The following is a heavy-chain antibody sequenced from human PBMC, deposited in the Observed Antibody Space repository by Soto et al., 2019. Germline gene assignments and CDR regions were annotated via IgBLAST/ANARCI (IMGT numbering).Heavy chain of an antibody. CDR1: GYTFTNYC. J-gene: IGHJ6*02. Sequence: ASVEVSCKASGYTFTNYCVSWGRQAPGQGLEGMGWIGGYKGNTNYGQKLQGRVTLTTDTSTRTAYMGVRSLRSEGTAVYYCPAARFLEWLLHYYYGLDVGGQGTTVTVPS. CDR3: PAARFLEWLLHYYYGLDV. D-gene: IGHD3-3*01. V-gene: IGHV1-18*01. CDR2: IGGYKGNT.